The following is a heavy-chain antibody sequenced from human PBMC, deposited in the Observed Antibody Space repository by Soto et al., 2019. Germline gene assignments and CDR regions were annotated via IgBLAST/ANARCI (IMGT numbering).Heavy chain of an antibody. CDR3: AHRFDWYYFDY. Sequence: QITLKESGPTLVKPTQTLTLTCTFSGFSRSTTEVGVPWIRQPPGKALEWLALIYWDHDKRSSPSLKSRLTITQDTSKNLVVLRMTSMDPVDTATYYCAHRFDWYYFDYWGQGTRVTVSS. CDR1: GFSRSTTEVG. CDR2: IYWDHDK. D-gene: IGHD3-9*01. V-gene: IGHV2-5*02. J-gene: IGHJ4*02.